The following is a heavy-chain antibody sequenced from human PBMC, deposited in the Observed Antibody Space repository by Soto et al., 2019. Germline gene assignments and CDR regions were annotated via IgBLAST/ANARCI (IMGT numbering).Heavy chain of an antibody. D-gene: IGHD1-1*01. Sequence: VQLVESGGGLIQPGESLSLSCAAFGFTISGKKYVAWFRQAPGKGLEWVSALYDLDGSFYAASVKGRFTTSSDSSKTTVYLQMNDLRTDDTAVYYCEAWHELEHASAVWCQGTTLTVSS. CDR1: GFTISGKKY. V-gene: IGHV3-53*01. CDR3: EAWHELEHASAV. J-gene: IGHJ3*01. CDR2: LYDLDGS.